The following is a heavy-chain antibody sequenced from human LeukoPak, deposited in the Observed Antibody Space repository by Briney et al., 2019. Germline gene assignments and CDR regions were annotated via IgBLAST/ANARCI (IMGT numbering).Heavy chain of an antibody. Sequence: GGSLRLSCAASGFTFSSYALHWVRQAPGKGLEWVAVISYDGSNKYYADSVKGRFTISRDNAKNSLYLQMNSLRAEDTAVYYCARETPRRGETRDGYRWGQGTLVTVSS. D-gene: IGHD5-24*01. J-gene: IGHJ4*02. CDR2: ISYDGSNK. V-gene: IGHV3-30-3*01. CDR1: GFTFSSYA. CDR3: ARETPRRGETRDGYR.